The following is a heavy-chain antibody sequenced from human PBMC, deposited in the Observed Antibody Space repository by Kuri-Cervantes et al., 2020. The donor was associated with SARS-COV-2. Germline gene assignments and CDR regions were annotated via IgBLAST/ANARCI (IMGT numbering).Heavy chain of an antibody. J-gene: IGHJ4*02. CDR1: GFIFNDYC. CDR2: ISSSGNNM. CDR3: ANPDGDLEGGGFDY. V-gene: IGHV3-11*01. Sequence: GESLKSSCAASGFIFNDYCMGWIRQAPGKGLEWVSYISSSGNNMYYADSVKGRFTISRDDAKNSLHLQMNSLRAEDTAVYYCANPDGDLEGGGFDYWGQGTLVTVSS. D-gene: IGHD2-15*01.